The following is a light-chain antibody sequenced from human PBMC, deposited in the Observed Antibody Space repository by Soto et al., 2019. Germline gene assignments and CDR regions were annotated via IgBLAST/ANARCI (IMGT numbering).Light chain of an antibody. V-gene: IGKV1-33*01. Sequence: DIQMTQSPSSLSASLGDRVTVTCQASQDIFNFVNWYQPXPRKAPKLLIYGATNLEAGGPSRFTASGSGTYFTITIGSLQPEDIASYYCQQHYAMITFGQG. CDR1: QDIFNF. J-gene: IGKJ5*01. CDR3: QQHYAMIT. CDR2: GAT.